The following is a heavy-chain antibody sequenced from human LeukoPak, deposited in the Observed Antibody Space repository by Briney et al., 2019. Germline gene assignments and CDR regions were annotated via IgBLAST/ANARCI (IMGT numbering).Heavy chain of an antibody. Sequence: ASVKVSCKASGYTFTSYGISWVRQAPGQGLEWMGWISAYNGNTNYAQKLQGRVTMTTDTSTSTAYMELRSLRSDDTAVYYCARVRHYGSGSYYRPSNFDYWGQGTLVTVSS. V-gene: IGHV1-18*04. CDR1: GYTFTSYG. D-gene: IGHD3-10*01. J-gene: IGHJ4*02. CDR2: ISAYNGNT. CDR3: ARVRHYGSGSYYRPSNFDY.